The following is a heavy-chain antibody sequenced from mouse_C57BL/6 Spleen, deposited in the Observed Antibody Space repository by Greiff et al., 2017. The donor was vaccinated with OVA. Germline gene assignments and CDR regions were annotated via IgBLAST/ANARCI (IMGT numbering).Heavy chain of an antibody. CDR3: AREEDFYSGFAY. CDR2: ISYDGSN. Sequence: EVQLVESGPGLVKPSQSLSLTCSVTGYSITSGYYWNWIRQFPGNKLEWMGYISYDGSNNYNPSLKNRISITRDTSKKQFFLKLNSVTTEDTATYYCAREEDFYSGFAYWGQGTLVTVSA. J-gene: IGHJ3*01. CDR1: GYSITSGYY. V-gene: IGHV3-6*01. D-gene: IGHD2-1*01.